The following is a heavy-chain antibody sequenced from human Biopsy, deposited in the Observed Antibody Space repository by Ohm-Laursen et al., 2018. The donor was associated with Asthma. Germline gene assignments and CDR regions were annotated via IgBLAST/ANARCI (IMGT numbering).Heavy chain of an antibody. J-gene: IGHJ3*01. V-gene: IGHV3-23*01. D-gene: IGHD5-18*01. CDR3: VKDTYEDSGGYYTFEV. CDR1: GFAFDSYA. Sequence: SLRLSCTASGFAFDSYAMSWARRAPGKGLAWVSTIRPNNRGVDYVPSVRGRFTMSRDNSKNTLYLHMSSLRAEDTAVYYCVKDTYEDSGGYYTFEVWGQGTMVTVSS. CDR2: IRPNNRGV.